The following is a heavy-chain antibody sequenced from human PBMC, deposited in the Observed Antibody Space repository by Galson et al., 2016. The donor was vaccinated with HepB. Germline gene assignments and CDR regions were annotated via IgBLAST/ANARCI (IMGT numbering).Heavy chain of an antibody. CDR1: GFNFVDYA. D-gene: IGHD2-21*02. V-gene: IGHV3-9*01. CDR3: AKHNKRCNGGNCQSFDAFDV. CDR2: ISWNSGNI. J-gene: IGHJ3*01. Sequence: LRLSCAASGFNFVDYAMHWVRQVPGKGLDWVAGISWNSGNIGYADSVKGRFIVSRDNAKSSLYLQMNSLGPEDTALYYCAKHNKRCNGGNCQSFDAFDVWGQGTMVTVSS.